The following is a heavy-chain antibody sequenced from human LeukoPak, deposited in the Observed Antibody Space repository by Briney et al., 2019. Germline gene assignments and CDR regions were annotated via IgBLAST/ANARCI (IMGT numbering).Heavy chain of an antibody. J-gene: IGHJ4*01. D-gene: IGHD6-19*01. CDR3: AKGIYSSGWSYFDY. CDR1: GFTFSNPA. Sequence: PGGSLRLSCAASGFTFSNPAMSWVRQAPGKGLEWVSTLSGSGITTYYAASVTGRFTISRDNSKNTLYLQMNSLRAEDTAVYYCAKGIYSSGWSYFDYWGHGTLVTVSS. V-gene: IGHV3-23*01. CDR2: LSGSGITT.